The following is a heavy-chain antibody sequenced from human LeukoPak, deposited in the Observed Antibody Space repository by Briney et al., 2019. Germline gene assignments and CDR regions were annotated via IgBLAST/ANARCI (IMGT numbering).Heavy chain of an antibody. Sequence: GGSLRLSCAASGFIFSSYTMHWVRQAPGKGLEYVSAISGNGGNTYYANSVKGRFTISRDNSKNTLYLQMGSLRVEDMAVYYCARAHPDVATILSGLFDPSGQGTLLTVSS. CDR1: GFIFSSYT. V-gene: IGHV3-64*01. D-gene: IGHD5-12*01. CDR2: ISGNGGNT. J-gene: IGHJ5*02. CDR3: ARAHPDVATILSGLFDP.